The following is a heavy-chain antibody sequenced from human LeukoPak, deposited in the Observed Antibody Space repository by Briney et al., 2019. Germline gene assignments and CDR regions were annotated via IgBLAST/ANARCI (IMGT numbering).Heavy chain of an antibody. CDR2: IYPADSDT. CDR1: GCSFNNSW. Sequence: GESLKISCNGFGCSFNNSWIGWVRQMPGRGLEWMGIIYPADSDTRYSPSFQGQVTISADKSITTAYLQWRSMKASDTAMYYCASFRDSSGYHFDAFDVWGQGTTVTVSS. D-gene: IGHD3-22*01. V-gene: IGHV5-51*01. J-gene: IGHJ3*01. CDR3: ASFRDSSGYHFDAFDV.